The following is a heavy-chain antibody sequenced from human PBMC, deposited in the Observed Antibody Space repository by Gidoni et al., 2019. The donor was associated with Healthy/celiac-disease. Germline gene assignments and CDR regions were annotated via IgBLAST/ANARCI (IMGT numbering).Heavy chain of an antibody. Sequence: ELQLVESGGGVVRPGGSLRLSCAASGFTFDDYGMRWVRQAPGKGLGWVSGINWNGGRTGYAYSVKGRFTISRDNAKNSLYLQMNSLRAEDTALYYCARQKGYYDILTGYVYGMDVWGQGTTVTVSS. CDR2: INWNGGRT. V-gene: IGHV3-20*04. CDR1: GFTFDDYG. D-gene: IGHD3-9*01. CDR3: ARQKGYYDILTGYVYGMDV. J-gene: IGHJ6*02.